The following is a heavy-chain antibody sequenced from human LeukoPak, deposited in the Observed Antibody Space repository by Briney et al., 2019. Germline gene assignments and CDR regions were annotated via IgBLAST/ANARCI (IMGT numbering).Heavy chain of an antibody. D-gene: IGHD3-22*01. CDR2: IYYSGST. Sequence: PPETLSLTCTVSGGSISSYYWSWIRQPPGKGLEWIGYIYYSGSTNYNPSLKSRATISVDTSKNQFSLKLSSVTAADTAVYYCASRLGSGYADDYYYMDVWGKGTTVTISS. CDR3: ASRLGSGYADDYYYMDV. CDR1: GGSISSYY. J-gene: IGHJ6*03. V-gene: IGHV4-59*01.